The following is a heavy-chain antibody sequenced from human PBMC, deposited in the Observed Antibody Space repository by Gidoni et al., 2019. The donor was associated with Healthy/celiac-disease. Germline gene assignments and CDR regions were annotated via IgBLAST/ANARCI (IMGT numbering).Heavy chain of an antibody. V-gene: IGHV3-30*03. CDR2: ISFDGKYK. CDR3: ARDLASAAH. Sequence: QVQLVESGGGVVQPGGSLRLSCPASGFNFNMYGMPWARQAPGKGLEWVAVISFDGKYKSYADSVKGRFTISRDNSKGTLYLQMNTLRVDDTALFYCARDLASAAHWGQGTLVTVSS. J-gene: IGHJ4*02. D-gene: IGHD6-13*01. CDR1: GFNFNMYG.